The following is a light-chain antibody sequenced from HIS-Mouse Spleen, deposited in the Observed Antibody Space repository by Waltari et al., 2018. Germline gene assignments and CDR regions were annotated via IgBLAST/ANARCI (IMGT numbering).Light chain of an antibody. CDR3: SSYTSSSTLV. CDR2: KDS. V-gene: IGLV3-27*01. Sequence: SYELTQPSSVSVSPGQTARITCSGAVLAKKYARWFQQKPGQAPVLVIYKDSERPSGIPERFSGSSSGTTVTLTISGAQVEDEADYYCSSYTSSSTLVFGGGTKLTVL. J-gene: IGLJ3*02. CDR1: VLAKKY.